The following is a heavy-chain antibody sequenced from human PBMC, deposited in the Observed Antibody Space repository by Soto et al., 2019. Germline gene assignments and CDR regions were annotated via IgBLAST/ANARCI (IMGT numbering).Heavy chain of an antibody. J-gene: IGHJ4*02. D-gene: IGHD5-12*01. Sequence: PSETLSLTCDVLGSAISSGFYWDWLRLSPGKGLECIECGDPTASTYYYPPLKSPVAISEDISKNQLPRRRTNVTATDTAVYDSERQNVTRGGPFEYWGQGIPVTVSS. CDR1: GSAISSGFY. CDR2: GDPTAST. V-gene: IGHV4-38-2*01. CDR3: ERQNVTRGGPFEY.